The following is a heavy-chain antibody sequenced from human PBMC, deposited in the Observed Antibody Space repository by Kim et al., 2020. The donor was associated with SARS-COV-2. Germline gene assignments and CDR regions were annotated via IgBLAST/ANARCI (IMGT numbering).Heavy chain of an antibody. Sequence: GGSLRLSCAASGFTFNDAWRTWVRQAPGKGLEWVARIKSKTDGGATEYDAPVKGRFTISRDDSKNTLYLQMNSLKTEDTAVYYCGSLYFDFWGQGTPVTVSS. CDR1: GFTFNDAW. CDR2: IKSKTDGGAT. J-gene: IGHJ4*02. D-gene: IGHD3-10*01. CDR3: GSLYFDF. V-gene: IGHV3-15*01.